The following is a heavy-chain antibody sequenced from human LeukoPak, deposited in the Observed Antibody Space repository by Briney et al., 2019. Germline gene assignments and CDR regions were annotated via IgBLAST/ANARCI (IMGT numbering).Heavy chain of an antibody. CDR3: ARDSGYSSSWYKCYYGMDV. J-gene: IGHJ6*02. V-gene: IGHV4-34*01. Sequence: PSETLSLTCAVYGGSFSGYYWSWIRQPPGKGLEWIGEINHSGSTNYNPSLKSRVTISVDTSKNQFSLKLSSVTAADTAVYYCARDSGYSSSWYKCYYGMDVWGQGTTVTVSS. CDR2: INHSGST. CDR1: GGSFSGYY. D-gene: IGHD6-13*01.